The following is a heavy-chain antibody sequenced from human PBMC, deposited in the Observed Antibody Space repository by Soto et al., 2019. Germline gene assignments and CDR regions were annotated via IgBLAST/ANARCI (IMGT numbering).Heavy chain of an antibody. V-gene: IGHV1-2*04. J-gene: IGHJ4*02. CDR1: GYTFTGYY. D-gene: IGHD3-22*01. Sequence: GASVKVSCKASGYTFTGYYMHWVRQAPGQGLEWMGWINPNSGGTNYAQKFQGWVTMTRDTSISTAYMELSRLRSDDTAVYYCARDKPYYYDSSDQDRTLYYFDYWGQGTLVTVSS. CDR3: ARDKPYYYDSSDQDRTLYYFDY. CDR2: INPNSGGT.